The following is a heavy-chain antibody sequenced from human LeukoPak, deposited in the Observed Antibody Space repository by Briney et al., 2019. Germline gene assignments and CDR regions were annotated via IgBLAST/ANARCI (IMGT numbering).Heavy chain of an antibody. CDR1: GDSIGSYF. D-gene: IGHD2-15*01. CDR3: ARDSHSVDTATPRGFDP. Sequence: SETLSLTCTVSGDSIGSYFWSWIRQPPGKGLEWIGYFHDSGSANYNPSLKSRITMSVDTSKNQFSLKLRSVTAADTAVYYCARDSHSVDTATPRGFDPWGQGTLVTVSS. V-gene: IGHV4-59*01. CDR2: FHDSGSA. J-gene: IGHJ5*02.